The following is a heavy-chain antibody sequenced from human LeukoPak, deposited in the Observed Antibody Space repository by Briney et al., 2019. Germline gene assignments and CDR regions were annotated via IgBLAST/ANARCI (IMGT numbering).Heavy chain of an antibody. J-gene: IGHJ5*02. Sequence: GASVKVSCKASGYTFTGYYMHWVRQAPGQGLEWMGWINPNSGGTNYAQKFQGRVTMTRDTSISTAYMELSRLRSDDTAVYYCARDLYSNYDGWFDPWGQGTLVTVSS. D-gene: IGHD4-11*01. CDR1: GYTFTGYY. V-gene: IGHV1-2*02. CDR2: INPNSGGT. CDR3: ARDLYSNYDGWFDP.